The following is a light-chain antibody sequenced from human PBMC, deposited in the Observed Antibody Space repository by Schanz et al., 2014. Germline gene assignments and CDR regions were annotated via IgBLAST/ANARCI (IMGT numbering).Light chain of an antibody. CDR2: DNN. CDR3: CSYAGSNNLV. J-gene: IGLJ2*01. Sequence: QSVLTQPPSVSGAPGQRVTISCTGSSSNIGAGYDVHWYQQLPGTAPKLLIYDNNQRPSGVPARFSGSKSGTSASLAISGLQSEDETDYYCCSYAGSNNLVFGGGTKLTVL. CDR1: SSNIGAGYD. V-gene: IGLV1-40*01.